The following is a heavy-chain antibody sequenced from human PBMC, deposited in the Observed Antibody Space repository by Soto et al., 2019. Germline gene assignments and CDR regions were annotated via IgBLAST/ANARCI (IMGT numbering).Heavy chain of an antibody. J-gene: IGHJ5*02. D-gene: IGHD5-18*01. CDR2: IYYSGST. Sequence: PPPGKGLEWIGYIYYSGSTNYNPSLKSRVTISVDTSKNQFSLKLSSVTAADTAVYYCARHSWRQLWFIFAPLVQGTLVTVSS. V-gene: IGHV4-59*08. CDR3: ARHSWRQLWFIFAP.